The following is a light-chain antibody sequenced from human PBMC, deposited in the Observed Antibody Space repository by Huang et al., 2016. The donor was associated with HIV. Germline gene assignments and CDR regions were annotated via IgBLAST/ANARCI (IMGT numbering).Light chain of an antibody. CDR3: QQLHAYPIT. CDR2: GAS. CDR1: QDIGTS. V-gene: IGKV1-13*02. Sequence: HLTQSPPSLSASVGDSVFISCRASQDIGTSLAWYQQRTGSAPKLLISGASTFQTGVPSRFSGDSAGTYFTRCINDLQPEDFATYYCQQLHAYPITFGQGTRLDIK. J-gene: IGKJ5*01.